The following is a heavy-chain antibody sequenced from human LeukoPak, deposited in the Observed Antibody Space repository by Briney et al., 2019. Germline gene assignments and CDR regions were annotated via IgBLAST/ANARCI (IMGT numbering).Heavy chain of an antibody. CDR2: IKQDGREK. CDR3: ATDLGSSRPNF. D-gene: IGHD6-13*01. J-gene: IGHJ4*02. V-gene: IGHV3-7*01. Sequence: PGGSLRLSCAASGFSFSTYWMSWVRQAPGKGLEWVANIKQDGREKYYVDSAKGRFTISRDNAKDSLYLQMNSLRAEDTAVYYCATDLGSSRPNFWGQGILVTVST. CDR1: GFSFSTYW.